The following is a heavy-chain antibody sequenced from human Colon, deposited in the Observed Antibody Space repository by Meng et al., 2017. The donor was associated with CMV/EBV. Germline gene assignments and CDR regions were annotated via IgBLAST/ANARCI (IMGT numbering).Heavy chain of an antibody. CDR3: VRGGYSGTQTGGVQEY. CDR1: GGSISTYY. J-gene: IGHJ4*02. D-gene: IGHD5-12*01. Sequence: QVQLQESGPGLVNPSEPLSLTCTVSGGSISTYYWSWIRQPAGEGLEWLGRISTNRNTDYNPSLNSRATIWLDTSNNQFSLKLTSVTAADTAVYYCVRGGYSGTQTGGVQEYWGQGTLVTVSS. V-gene: IGHV4-4*07. CDR2: ISTNRNT.